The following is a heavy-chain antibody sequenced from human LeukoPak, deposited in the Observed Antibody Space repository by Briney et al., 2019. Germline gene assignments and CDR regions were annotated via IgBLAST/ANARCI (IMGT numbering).Heavy chain of an antibody. V-gene: IGHV4-4*02. J-gene: IGHJ4*02. Sequence: SGTLSLTCAVSGGSISSSNWWSWVRPPPGKGLEWIGEIYHSGSTNYNPSLKSRVTISVDTSKNQFSLKLSSVTAADTAVYYCAREAPYKYYFDYWGQGTLVTVSS. D-gene: IGHD1-1*01. CDR3: AREAPYKYYFDY. CDR1: GGSISSSNW. CDR2: IYHSGST.